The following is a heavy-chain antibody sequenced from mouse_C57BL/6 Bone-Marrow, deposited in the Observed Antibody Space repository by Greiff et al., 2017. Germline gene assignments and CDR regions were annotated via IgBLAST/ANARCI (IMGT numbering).Heavy chain of an antibody. CDR1: GYTFTSYG. V-gene: IGHV1-81*01. CDR2: IYPRSGNT. D-gene: IGHD3-1*01. Sequence: VQGVESGAELARPGASVKLSCKASGYTFTSYGISWVKQRTGQGLEWIGEIYPRSGNTYYNEKFKGKATLTADKSSSTAYMELRSLTSEDSAVYFCARKGYPGLVAYWGKGTLVTVSA. J-gene: IGHJ3*01. CDR3: ARKGYPGLVAY.